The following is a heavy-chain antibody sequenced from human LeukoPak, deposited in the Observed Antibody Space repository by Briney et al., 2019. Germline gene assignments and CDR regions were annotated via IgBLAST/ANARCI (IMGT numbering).Heavy chain of an antibody. J-gene: IGHJ6*02. CDR2: ISAYNGNT. D-gene: IGHD4-11*01. CDR3: ARDQGSNYYYYGMDV. Sequence: GASVTVSFTAAGYTFTIYGISWVRQAPGQGLEWMGWISAYNGNTNYAQKLQGRVTMTTDTATSTAYMELRSLSSDDTAVYYCARDQGSNYYYYGMDVWGQGTTVTVSS. CDR1: GYTFTIYG. V-gene: IGHV1-18*01.